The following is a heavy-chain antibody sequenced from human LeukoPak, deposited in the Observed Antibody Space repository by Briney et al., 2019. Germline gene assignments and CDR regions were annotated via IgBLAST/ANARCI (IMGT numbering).Heavy chain of an antibody. CDR3: VRASGSFDY. J-gene: IGHJ4*02. CDR1: GFTFNDYG. D-gene: IGHD3-10*01. CDR2: IWPDGSNK. Sequence: GGSLRLSCAASGFTFNDYGIHWVRQAPGKGLEWVAVIWPDGSNKYYADSVKGRFTISRDNPKKTLYLQMNSLRVEDTAVYYCVRASGSFDYWGQGTLVTVSS. V-gene: IGHV3-33*01.